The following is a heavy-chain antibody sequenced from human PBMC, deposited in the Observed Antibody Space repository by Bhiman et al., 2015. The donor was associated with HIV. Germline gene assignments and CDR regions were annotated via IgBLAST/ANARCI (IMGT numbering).Heavy chain of an antibody. CDR3: ARGPLNYYFDY. Sequence: EVQLLESGGGLEQPGRSRRLSCAASGFTFSNYWMHWVRQAPGKGLVWVSRINSDGTSTTYADSVKGRFTISRDSAKNTLYLQMNSLRAEDTAVYYCARGPLNYYFDYWGQGTLVTVSS. CDR1: GFTFSNYW. J-gene: IGHJ4*02. V-gene: IGHV3-74*02. CDR2: INSDGTST. D-gene: IGHD1-7*01.